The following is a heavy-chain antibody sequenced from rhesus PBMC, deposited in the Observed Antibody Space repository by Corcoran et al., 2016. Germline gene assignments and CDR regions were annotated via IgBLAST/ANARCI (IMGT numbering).Heavy chain of an antibody. J-gene: IGHJ4*01. CDR2: SKTKVDVDTT. Sequence: EVQLVESGAGLVKPGGSLRLSCVASGFTFSHDWMLWVRKAPGKGLDCFARSKTKVDVDTTDYAASVKGRFTISRDDSKNTLYLQMNSLKTEDTAVYYCTTVDYWGQGVLVTVSS. CDR3: TTVDY. CDR1: GFTFSHDW. V-gene: IGHV3-30*01.